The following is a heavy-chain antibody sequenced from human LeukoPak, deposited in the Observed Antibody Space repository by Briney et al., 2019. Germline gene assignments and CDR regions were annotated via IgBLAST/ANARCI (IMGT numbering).Heavy chain of an antibody. D-gene: IGHD5-12*01. CDR1: GFSFTTYG. J-gene: IGHJ4*02. Sequence: GGSLRLSCAASGFSFTTYGMHWVRQAPGKGLEWAALIWYDGSNKYYADPVKGRFTISRDNSKNTLYLQMNSLRAEDTAVYYCAKDLGSGYVRGGYFDYWGQGTLVTVSS. V-gene: IGHV3-33*06. CDR2: IWYDGSNK. CDR3: AKDLGSGYVRGGYFDY.